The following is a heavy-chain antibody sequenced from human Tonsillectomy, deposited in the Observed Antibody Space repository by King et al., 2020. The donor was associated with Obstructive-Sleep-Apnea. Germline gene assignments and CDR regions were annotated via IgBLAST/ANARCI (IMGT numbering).Heavy chain of an antibody. J-gene: IGHJ4*02. CDR2: ISERGAKT. V-gene: IGHV3-23*04. CDR3: AKLIVAGGSGY. Sequence: EVQLVESGGGLVQPGGSLRLACAAPGFTFRSYAMTWVRQAPGKGLEWVSSISERGAKTYYADSVKGRFTISRDNSKNTLHLQMNSLRAEDTAVYYCAKLIVAGGSGYWGQGTLVTVSS. D-gene: IGHD6-13*01. CDR1: GFTFRSYA.